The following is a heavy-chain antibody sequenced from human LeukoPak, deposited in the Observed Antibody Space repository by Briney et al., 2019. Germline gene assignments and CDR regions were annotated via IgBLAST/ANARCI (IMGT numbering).Heavy chain of an antibody. CDR2: IIPIFGTA. V-gene: IGHV1-69*05. J-gene: IGHJ4*02. D-gene: IGHD3-22*01. CDR3: ARGRIVVANDY. CDR1: GGTFSSYA. Sequence: GASVKVSCKASGGTFSSYAISWVRQAPGQGLEWMGGIIPIFGTANYAQKLQGRVTMTTDTSTSTAYMELRSLRSDDTAVYYCARGRIVVANDYWGQGTLVTVSS.